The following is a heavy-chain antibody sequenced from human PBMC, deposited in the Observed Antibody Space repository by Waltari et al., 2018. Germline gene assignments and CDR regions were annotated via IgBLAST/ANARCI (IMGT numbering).Heavy chain of an antibody. CDR2: INSDGSKI. J-gene: IGHJ4*02. D-gene: IGHD4-17*01. CDR1: GFSFRRYW. CDR3: ARDPSFGDFEAYFDY. Sequence: EVQLAESGGGLVQPGGSLRLSCAVSGFSFRRYWNYWVRQSPGKGLVWVSQINSDGSKIDYADSVKGRFTISRDNTKNTLYLEMNSLRAEDTAVYYCARDPSFGDFEAYFDYWGQGTLVTVSS. V-gene: IGHV3-74*01.